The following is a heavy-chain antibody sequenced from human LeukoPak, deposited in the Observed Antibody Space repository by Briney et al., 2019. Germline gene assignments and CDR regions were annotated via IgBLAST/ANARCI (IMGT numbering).Heavy chain of an antibody. Sequence: KTSETLPLTCAVYGGSFSGYYWSWIRQPPGKGLEWIGEINHSGSTNYNPSLKSRVTISVDTSKNQFSLKLSSVTAADTAVYYCARAPGYSSGWYKYWGQGTLVTVSS. CDR3: ARAPGYSSGWYKY. CDR1: GGSFSGYY. CDR2: INHSGST. J-gene: IGHJ4*02. D-gene: IGHD6-19*01. V-gene: IGHV4-34*01.